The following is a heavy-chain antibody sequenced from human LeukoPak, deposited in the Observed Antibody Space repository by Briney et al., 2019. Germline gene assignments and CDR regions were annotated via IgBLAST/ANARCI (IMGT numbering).Heavy chain of an antibody. CDR3: ARGRMTTVTSPPPGFDY. CDR1: GFTFSSYS. V-gene: IGHV3-48*01. Sequence: GGSLRLSCAASGFTFSSYSMNWVRQTPGKGLEWVSYISSSSSTIYYADSVKGRFTISRDNAKNSLYLQMNSLRAEDTAVYYCARGRMTTVTSPPPGFDYWGQGTLVTVSS. D-gene: IGHD4-11*01. CDR2: ISSSSSTI. J-gene: IGHJ4*02.